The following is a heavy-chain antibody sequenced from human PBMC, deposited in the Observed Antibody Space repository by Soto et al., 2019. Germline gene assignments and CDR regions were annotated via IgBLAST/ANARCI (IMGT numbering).Heavy chain of an antibody. CDR2: MNPNSGNT. V-gene: IGHV1-8*01. D-gene: IGHD1-1*01. Sequence: GASVKVSCKASGYTFINYDIVWVRQATGVFEWMGWMNPNSGNTGYAQSFQGRVTMTRDTSISTAYMELNSLTSEDMAKYYCARDQSWHDLVWWFDPWGQGTLVTVSS. CDR3: ARDQSWHDLVWWFDP. CDR1: GYTFINYD. J-gene: IGHJ5*02.